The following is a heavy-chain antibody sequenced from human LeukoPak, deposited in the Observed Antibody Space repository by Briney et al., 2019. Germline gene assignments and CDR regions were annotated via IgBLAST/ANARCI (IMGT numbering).Heavy chain of an antibody. D-gene: IGHD2-21*02. Sequence: ASVKLSCKASGGTFSSYAISWVRQAPGQGLEWMGGIIPIFGTANYAQKFQGRVTITADESTSTAYMELSSLRSEDTAVYYCAVGNCGGDCYIDYWGQGTLVTVSS. CDR2: IIPIFGTA. J-gene: IGHJ4*02. CDR1: GGTFSSYA. CDR3: AVGNCGGDCYIDY. V-gene: IGHV1-69*13.